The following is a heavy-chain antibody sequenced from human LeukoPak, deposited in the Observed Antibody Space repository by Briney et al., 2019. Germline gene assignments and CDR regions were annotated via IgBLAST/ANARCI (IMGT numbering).Heavy chain of an antibody. CDR2: IYTSGST. CDR1: GGSISSYY. Sequence: KPSETLSLTCTVSGGSISSYYWSWTRQPAGKGLEWIGRIYTSGSTNYNPSLKSRVTMSVDTSKNQFSLKLSSVTAADTAVYYCARHRLNYYDSSHDAFDIWGQGTMVTVSS. J-gene: IGHJ3*02. D-gene: IGHD3-22*01. V-gene: IGHV4-4*07. CDR3: ARHRLNYYDSSHDAFDI.